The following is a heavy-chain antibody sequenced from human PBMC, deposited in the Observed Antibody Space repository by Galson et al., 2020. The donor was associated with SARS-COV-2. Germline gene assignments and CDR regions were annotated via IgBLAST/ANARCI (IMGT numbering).Heavy chain of an antibody. J-gene: IGHJ3*02. V-gene: IGHV4-31*03. CDR3: ARDPIMITFGGTGAFDI. D-gene: IGHD3-16*01. Sequence: SETLSLTCTVSGGSISSGGYYWSWIRQHPGKGLEWIGYIYYSGSTYYNPSLKSRVTISVDTSKNQFSLKLSSVTAADTAVYYCARDPIMITFGGTGAFDIWGQGTMVTVSS. CDR1: GGSISSGGYY. CDR2: IYYSGST.